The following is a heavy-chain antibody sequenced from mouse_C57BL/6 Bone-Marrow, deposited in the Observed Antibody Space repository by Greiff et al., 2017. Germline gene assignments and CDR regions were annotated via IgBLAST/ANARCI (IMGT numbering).Heavy chain of an antibody. D-gene: IGHD2-5*01. CDR3: ARAGYSNYMYYYAMDY. CDR2: IDPSDSYT. CDR1: GYTFTSYW. V-gene: IGHV1-69*01. Sequence: QVQLKQPGAELVMPGASVKLSCKASGYTFTSYWMHWVKQRPGQGLEWIGEIDPSDSYTNYNQQFKGKSTLTVDKSSSTAYMQLSSLTSEDSAVYYCARAGYSNYMYYYAMDYWGQGTSVTVSS. J-gene: IGHJ4*01.